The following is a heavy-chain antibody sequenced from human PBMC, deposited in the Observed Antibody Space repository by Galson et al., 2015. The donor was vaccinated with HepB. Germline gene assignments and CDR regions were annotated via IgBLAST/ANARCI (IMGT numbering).Heavy chain of an antibody. J-gene: IGHJ4*02. CDR2: ITYDGRDK. D-gene: IGHD1-26*01. CDR1: SLIFRNYG. CDR3: TTGKPPIKMRASTGDFDS. V-gene: IGHV3-30*03. Sequence: SLRLSCAASSLIFRNYGMPWVRQAPRTAPDCVSVITYDGRDKYSAPFVTLRFTVSRDNSNNTLYLEMNSQRAEDTALYYCTTGKPPIKMRASTGDFDSWGQGTLVTVSS.